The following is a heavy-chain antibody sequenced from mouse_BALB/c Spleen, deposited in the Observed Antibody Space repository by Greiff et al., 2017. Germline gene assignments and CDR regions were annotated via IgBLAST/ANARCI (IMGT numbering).Heavy chain of an antibody. CDR3: ARNKERSTGYAMDY. Sequence: VKLVESGPGLVAPSQSLSITCTVSGFSLTSYGVHWVRQPPGKGLEWLGMIWGGGSTDYNSALKSRLSISKDNSKSQVFLKMNSLQTDDTAMYYCARNKERSTGYAMDYWGQGTSVTVSS. CDR2: IWGGGST. J-gene: IGHJ4*01. D-gene: IGHD4-1*01. V-gene: IGHV2-6-4*01. CDR1: GFSLTSYG.